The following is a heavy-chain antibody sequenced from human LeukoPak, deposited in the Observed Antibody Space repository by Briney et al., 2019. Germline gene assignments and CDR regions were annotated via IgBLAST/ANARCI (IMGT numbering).Heavy chain of an antibody. Sequence: GGSLRLSCAASGFTFSSYAMSWVRQAPGKGLEWVSAISGSGGSTYYADSVKGRFTISRDNSKNTLYPQMNSLRAEDTAVYYCAKPIRYCSSTSCNPTDYWGQGTLVTVSS. V-gene: IGHV3-23*01. J-gene: IGHJ4*02. CDR3: AKPIRYCSSTSCNPTDY. CDR1: GFTFSSYA. CDR2: ISGSGGST. D-gene: IGHD2-2*01.